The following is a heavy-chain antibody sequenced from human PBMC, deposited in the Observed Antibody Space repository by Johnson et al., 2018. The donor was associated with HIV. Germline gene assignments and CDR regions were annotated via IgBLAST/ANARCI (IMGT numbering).Heavy chain of an antibody. CDR1: GFTVSSNY. Sequence: VQLVESGGGVVQPGRSLRLSCAASGFTVSSNYMSWVRQAPGKVLEWVSLIYSGGITYSADSVKGRFTISRDNSKNTLYLQMNSLRAEDTALYYCAKGLFTASGAFYIWGQGTMVTVSS. J-gene: IGHJ3*02. CDR2: IYSGGIT. CDR3: AKGLFTASGAFYI. D-gene: IGHD1-26*01. V-gene: IGHV3-53*01.